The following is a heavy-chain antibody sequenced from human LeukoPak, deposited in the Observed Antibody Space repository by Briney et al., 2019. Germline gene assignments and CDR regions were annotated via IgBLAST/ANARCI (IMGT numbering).Heavy chain of an antibody. J-gene: IGHJ4*02. CDR3: ARQGDSGWYYFDY. Sequence: PSETLSLTCTVSGGSISSCYWSWIRQPPAKGLEWIGYIYYSGSTNYNPSLKSRVTISVDTSKNQFSLKLTSVTAADTAAYYCARQGDSGWYYFDYWGQGTLVTVSS. CDR1: GGSISSCY. V-gene: IGHV4-59*08. D-gene: IGHD6-19*01. CDR2: IYYSGST.